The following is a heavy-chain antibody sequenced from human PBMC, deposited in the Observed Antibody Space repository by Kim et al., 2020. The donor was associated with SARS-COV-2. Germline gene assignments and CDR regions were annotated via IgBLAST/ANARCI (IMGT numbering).Heavy chain of an antibody. CDR1: GGSFSGYY. CDR2: INHSGST. V-gene: IGHV4-34*01. J-gene: IGHJ4*02. CDR3: ARVVRLRFLI. Sequence: SETLSLTCAVYGGSFSGYYWSWIRQPPGKGLEWIGEINHSGSTNYNPSLKSRVTISVDTSKNQFSLKLSSVTAADTAVYYCARVVRLRFLIWGQGTLVTVSS. D-gene: IGHD3-3*01.